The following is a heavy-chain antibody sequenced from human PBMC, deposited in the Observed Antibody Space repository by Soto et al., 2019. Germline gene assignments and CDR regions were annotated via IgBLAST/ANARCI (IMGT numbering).Heavy chain of an antibody. D-gene: IGHD1-1*01. J-gene: IGHJ6*02. CDR3: ARDGTVWGGHGMDV. V-gene: IGHV4-61*01. CDR2: IYYSGST. Sequence: SETLSLTCTVSGGSVSSGSYYWSWIRQPPGKGLEWIGYIYYSGSTNYNPSLKSRVTISVDTSKNQFSLKLSSVTAADTAVYYCARDGTVWGGHGMDVWGQGTTVTAP. CDR1: GGSVSSGSYY.